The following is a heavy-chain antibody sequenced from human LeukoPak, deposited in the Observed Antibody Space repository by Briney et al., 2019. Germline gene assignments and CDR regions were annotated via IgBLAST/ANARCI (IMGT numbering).Heavy chain of an antibody. CDR2: NYTSGST. V-gene: IGHV4-61*02. J-gene: IGHJ4*02. D-gene: IGHD3-3*01. CDR1: GGSISIGSYY. Sequence: PSDTLSLTRTVSGGSISIGSYYCSWIRQPAGKGLEWIGRNYTSGSTHYNPSPKSRITIPVDTSKNPFSLKLNSVAAADTAVYYCARDGHDFWSGNYRGDYWGQGTLVTVSS. CDR3: ARDGHDFWSGNYRGDY.